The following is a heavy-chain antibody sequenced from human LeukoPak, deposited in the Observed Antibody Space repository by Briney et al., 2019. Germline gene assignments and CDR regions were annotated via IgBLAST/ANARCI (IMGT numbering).Heavy chain of an antibody. J-gene: IGHJ5*02. V-gene: IGHV4-39*01. CDR1: GGSFSTSSYY. D-gene: IGHD3-22*01. CDR2: IYYGGST. Sequence: PSETLSLTCTVSGGSFSTSSYYWGRIRQPPGKGLEWIGSIYYGGSTYYNPSLKGRVTISVDTSKRQFSLKLTSVIAADTAVYYCARHRYYYDSSGSTLPWFDPWGQGTLVTVSS. CDR3: ARHRYYYDSSGSTLPWFDP.